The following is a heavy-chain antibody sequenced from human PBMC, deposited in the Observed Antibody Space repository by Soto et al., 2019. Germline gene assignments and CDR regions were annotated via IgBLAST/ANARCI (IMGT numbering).Heavy chain of an antibody. V-gene: IGHV3-11*05. CDR2: ISSSSSYT. CDR1: GFTFSDYY. D-gene: IGHD2-21*02. CDR3: ARGGHRLKAVPANSRWYFDL. J-gene: IGHJ2*01. Sequence: QVQLVESGGGLVKPGGSLRLSCAASGFTFSDYYMSWIRQAPGKGLEWVSYISSSSSYTNYADSVKGRFTISRDNATNSLYLQMNSLRAEDTAVYYCARGGHRLKAVPANSRWYFDLWGRGTLVTVSS.